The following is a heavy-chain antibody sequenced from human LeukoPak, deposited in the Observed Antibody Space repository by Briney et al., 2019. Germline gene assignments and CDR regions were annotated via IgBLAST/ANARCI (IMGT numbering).Heavy chain of an antibody. D-gene: IGHD4-23*01. CDR3: ARVGGNPRYYYYGMDV. V-gene: IGHV1-2*04. J-gene: IGHJ6*02. CDR1: GYTFTGYY. CDR2: INPNSGGT. Sequence: ASVKVSCKASGYTFTGYYMHWVRQAPGQGLEWMGWINPNSGGTNYAQKFQGWVTMTRDTSISTAYMELSRLRSDDTAVYYCARVGGNPRYYYYGMDVWGQGTTVTVSS.